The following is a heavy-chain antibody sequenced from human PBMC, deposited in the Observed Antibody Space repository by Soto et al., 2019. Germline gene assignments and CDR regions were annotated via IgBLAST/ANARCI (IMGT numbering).Heavy chain of an antibody. CDR2: INPIVEIP. CDR3: ARDRRTNYDYYGMDV. Sequence: QVQLVQSGAEVKKPGSSVKVSCKASGDTFRRYSITWVRQAPGQGLEWMGRINPIVEIPRYAQKLQGRVTITVDKTTTTAHMELTSLRSDDTAVYYCARDRRTNYDYYGMDVWGQGTTVTVTS. V-gene: IGHV1-69*08. J-gene: IGHJ6*02. CDR1: GDTFRRYS.